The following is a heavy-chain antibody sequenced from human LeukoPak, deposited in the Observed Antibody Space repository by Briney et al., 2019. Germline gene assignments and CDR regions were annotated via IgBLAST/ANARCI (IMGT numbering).Heavy chain of an antibody. J-gene: IGHJ4*02. CDR2: MNPNSGNT. V-gene: IGHV1-8*03. CDR1: GGTFTSYD. Sequence: GASVKVSCKASGGTFTSYDINWVRQATGQGLEWMGWMNPNSGNTGYAQKFQGRVTITRNTSISTAYMELSSLRSEDTAVYYCVAAWSGYYTTFDYWGQGTLVTVSS. D-gene: IGHD3-3*01. CDR3: VAAWSGYYTTFDY.